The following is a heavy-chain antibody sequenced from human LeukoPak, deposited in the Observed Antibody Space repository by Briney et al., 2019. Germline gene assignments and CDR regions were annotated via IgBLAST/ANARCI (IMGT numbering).Heavy chain of an antibody. CDR3: AKRQRAIAAAGPFDY. J-gene: IGHJ4*02. Sequence: GGSLRLSCAASGFTFSSYSMHWVRQAPGKGLEWVAVIWYDGSNKYYADSVKGRFTISRDNSKNTLYLQMNSLRAEDTAVYYCAKRQRAIAAAGPFDYWGQGTLVTVSS. V-gene: IGHV3-33*06. CDR1: GFTFSSYS. CDR2: IWYDGSNK. D-gene: IGHD6-13*01.